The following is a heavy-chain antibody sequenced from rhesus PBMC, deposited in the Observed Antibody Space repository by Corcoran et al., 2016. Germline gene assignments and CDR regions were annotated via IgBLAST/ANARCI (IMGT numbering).Heavy chain of an antibody. V-gene: IGHV4-65*01. CDR2: ISGSSGST. J-gene: IGHJ4*01. CDR3: ARGSYYSGSSDY. D-gene: IGHD3-16*01. Sequence: QVQLQESGPGLVKPSETLSLTCAVSGGSISSSNWWSWIRQPPGKGLEWIGYISGSSGSTYYNPSLKSRVTMSTDTSKNQFSLKLSSVTAADTAVYYCARGSYYSGSSDYWGQGVLVTVSS. CDR1: GGSISSSNW.